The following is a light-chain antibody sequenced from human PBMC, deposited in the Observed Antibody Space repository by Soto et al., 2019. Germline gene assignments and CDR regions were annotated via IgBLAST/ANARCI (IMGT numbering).Light chain of an antibody. Sequence: QSALTQPGSASGSPGQSVTISCTATKKAIGVYDFVSWYQHHPGKAPILIIYEVVQRPSGVHDRFSGSKSGNTASLTVSGLEAADEADYFCKSYAGSNTYVFGSGTKVTVL. J-gene: IGLJ1*01. V-gene: IGLV2-8*01. CDR1: KKAIGVYDF. CDR2: EVV. CDR3: KSYAGSNTYV.